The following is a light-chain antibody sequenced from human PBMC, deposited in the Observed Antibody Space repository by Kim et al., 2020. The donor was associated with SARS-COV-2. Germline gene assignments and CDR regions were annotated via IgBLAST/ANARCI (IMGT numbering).Light chain of an antibody. Sequence: DIVLTQSPGTLSLSPGERATLSCRASQSVSSNYLAWYQQKPGQAPRLLIYGASSRATGIPDRFSGSGSGTDFTLTISRLEPEDFAVYYCQQYGSSPPLMYTLGQESKLEI. CDR1: QSVSSNY. CDR3: QQYGSSPPLMYT. V-gene: IGKV3-20*01. J-gene: IGKJ2*01. CDR2: GAS.